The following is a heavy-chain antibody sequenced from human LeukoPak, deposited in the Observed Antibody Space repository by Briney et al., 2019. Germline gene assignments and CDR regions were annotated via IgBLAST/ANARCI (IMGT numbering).Heavy chain of an antibody. D-gene: IGHD3-9*01. J-gene: IGHJ6*03. Sequence: PGGSLRLSCAASGFTFSSYEMNWVRQAPGKGLEWVSYISSSGSTIYYADSVKGRFNISRDDAKNSMYLQMNSLRAEDTAVYYCARGLRPRYFDWLLSPYYMDVWGKGTTVTISS. V-gene: IGHV3-48*03. CDR2: ISSSGSTI. CDR3: ARGLRPRYFDWLLSPYYMDV. CDR1: GFTFSSYE.